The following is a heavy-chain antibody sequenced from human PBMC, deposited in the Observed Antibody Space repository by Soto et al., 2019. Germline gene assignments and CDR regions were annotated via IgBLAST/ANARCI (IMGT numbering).Heavy chain of an antibody. V-gene: IGHV3-15*01. CDR1: GFTFSNAW. CDR2: IKSKTDGGTI. J-gene: IGHJ6*02. D-gene: IGHD3-3*01. Sequence: GGSLRLSCAASGFTFSNAWMSWVRQAPGKGLEWVGRIKSKTDGGTIDYAAPVKGRFSISRDDSKDTLYLQMNSLKIEDTAVYYCTTDPVWGVLIIEGDHGVDVWGQGTTVTVSS. CDR3: TTDPVWGVLIIEGDHGVDV.